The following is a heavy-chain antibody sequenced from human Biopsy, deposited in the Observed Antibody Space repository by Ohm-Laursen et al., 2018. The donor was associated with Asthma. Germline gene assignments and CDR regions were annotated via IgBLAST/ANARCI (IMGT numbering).Heavy chain of an antibody. CDR2: LIPVLGTA. D-gene: IGHD5-12*01. V-gene: IGHV1-69*13. CDR3: ARGYSGTDRIVYYYSGMEV. Sequence: SVKVSCKASGDSLGSFINYAISWVRQAPRQGLEWMGGLIPVLGTADYAPMFEGRVTITADESTSTAYLDLTSLRFEDTAVYYCARGYSGTDRIVYYYSGMEVWGQGTTVTVSS. CDR1: GDSLGSFINYA. J-gene: IGHJ6*02.